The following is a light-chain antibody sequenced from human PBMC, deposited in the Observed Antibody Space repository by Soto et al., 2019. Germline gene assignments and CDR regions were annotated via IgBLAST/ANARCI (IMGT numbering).Light chain of an antibody. CDR1: QSISSY. Sequence: DIQMTQSPSSLSASVGDRVTITCRASQSISSYLNWYQQKPGKAPKLLIYAASSLQSVVPSRFSGSGSGTDFTLTISSLQPEDFATYHCQQSYSTPYTFGQGTKLEIK. J-gene: IGKJ2*01. CDR2: AAS. CDR3: QQSYSTPYT. V-gene: IGKV1-39*01.